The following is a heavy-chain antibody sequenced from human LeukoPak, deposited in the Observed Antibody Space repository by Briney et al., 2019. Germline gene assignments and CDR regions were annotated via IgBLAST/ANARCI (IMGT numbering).Heavy chain of an antibody. V-gene: IGHV3-30-3*01. CDR3: ARGVVATTYYFDY. D-gene: IGHD5-12*01. J-gene: IGHJ4*02. Sequence: GGSLRLSCAASGFTFSTYTMNWVRQAPGKGLEWVAVISYDGSNKYYADSVKGRFTISRDNSKNTLYLQMNSLRAEDTAVYYCARGVVATTYYFDYWGQGTLVTVSS. CDR2: ISYDGSNK. CDR1: GFTFSTYT.